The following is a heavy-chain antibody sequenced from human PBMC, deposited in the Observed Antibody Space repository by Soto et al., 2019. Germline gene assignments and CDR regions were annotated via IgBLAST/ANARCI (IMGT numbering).Heavy chain of an antibody. V-gene: IGHV1-24*01. J-gene: IGHJ4*02. CDR2: FDPEDGET. D-gene: IGHD5-12*01. Sequence: ASVNVSCKVSGYTLTELSMHWVRQAPGKGLEWMGGFDPEDGETIYAQKFQGRVTMTEDTSTDTAYMELSSLRSEDTAVYYCATERYSGYEKSFDYWGQGTLVTVSS. CDR1: GYTLTELS. CDR3: ATERYSGYEKSFDY.